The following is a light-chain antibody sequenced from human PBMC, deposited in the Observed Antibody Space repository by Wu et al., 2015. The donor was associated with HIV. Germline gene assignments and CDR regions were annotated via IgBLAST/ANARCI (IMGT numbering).Light chain of an antibody. CDR3: QQYSNWPFYT. J-gene: IGKJ2*01. Sequence: EKVMTQSPDSLSVFLGERATLSCRASQDIGNKFAWYHQRSGRAPRLLIYDSSTRATDIPVRFTGRGSGTDFTLTINNVQSEDFGVYYCQQYSNWPFYTFGQGTKLEI. V-gene: IGKV3-15*01. CDR2: DSS. CDR1: QDIGNK.